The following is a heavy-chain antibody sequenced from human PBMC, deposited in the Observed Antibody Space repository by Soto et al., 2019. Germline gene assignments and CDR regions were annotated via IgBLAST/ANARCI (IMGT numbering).Heavy chain of an antibody. CDR1: GYSLTDNS. CDR3: ARVYGYYYYYMDV. D-gene: IGHD2-8*01. V-gene: IGHV1-8*01. J-gene: IGHJ6*03. CDR2: ISPDSGKT. Sequence: QAYLEQSGAEVKKPGASVKVSCKASGYSLTDNSITWVRQASGQGLEYVGWISPDSGKTYYALKFPGRVNMTRDTSINTVYMELSSLRSDDTAVYYCARVYGYYYYYMDVWGKGTTVTVSS.